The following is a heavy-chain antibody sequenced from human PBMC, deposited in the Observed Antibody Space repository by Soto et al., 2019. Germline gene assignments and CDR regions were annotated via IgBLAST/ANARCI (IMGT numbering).Heavy chain of an antibody. V-gene: IGHV3-48*02. CDR1: GFASSSHS. Sequence: WWPLRPRKAAAGFASSSHSIHRVRKATSKGLEWVSYISSSSSTIYYADAVKGRFTISRDNAKNSLYLQMNSLRDEDTAVYYCARDYYESSGYFVDAFGISGQGTMVTVSS. J-gene: IGHJ3*02. CDR2: ISSSSSTI. CDR3: ARDYYESSGYFVDAFGI. D-gene: IGHD3-22*01.